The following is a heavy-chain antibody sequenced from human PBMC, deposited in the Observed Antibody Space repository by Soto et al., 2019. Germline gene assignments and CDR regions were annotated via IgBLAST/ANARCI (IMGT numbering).Heavy chain of an antibody. CDR1: GYTFLNYD. J-gene: IGHJ6*02. Sequence: QVQLVQSGAEVKRPGASVKVSCKASGYTFLNYDVAWVRRAPGQGLEWMGWISISKGKTYYQQSLQGSVTMTTGTAPTAACREVGGLRSDKKTVYYCVRKGSIGGVGLYVWGQGTTVTVPS. CDR3: VRKGSIGGVGLYV. CDR2: ISISKGKT. V-gene: IGHV1-18*01. D-gene: IGHD3-10*01.